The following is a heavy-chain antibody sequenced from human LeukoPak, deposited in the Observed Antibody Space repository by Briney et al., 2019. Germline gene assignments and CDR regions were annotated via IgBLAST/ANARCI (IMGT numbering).Heavy chain of an antibody. D-gene: IGHD5-24*01. Sequence: SETLSLTCAVYGGSFSGYYWSWIRQPPGKGLEWIGEINHSGSTNYNPSLKSRVTISVDTSKNQFSLKLSSVTAADTAVHYCARGGDGYNFDYWGQGTLVTVSS. V-gene: IGHV4-34*01. CDR3: ARGGDGYNFDY. J-gene: IGHJ4*02. CDR2: INHSGST. CDR1: GGSFSGYY.